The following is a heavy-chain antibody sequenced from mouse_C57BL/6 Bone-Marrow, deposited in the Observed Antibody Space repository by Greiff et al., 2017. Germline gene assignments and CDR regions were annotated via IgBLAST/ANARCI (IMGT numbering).Heavy chain of an antibody. CDR1: GYTFTNYW. V-gene: IGHV1-63*01. D-gene: IGHD1-1*01. Sequence: VQLQQSGAELVRPGTSVKMSCKASGYTFTNYWIGWAKQRPGHGLEWIGDIYPGGGYTNYNEKFKGKATLTADKSSSTAYMQFSSLTSEDSAIYYCARRAVLATDYFDYWGQGTSLTVSS. CDR3: ARRAVLATDYFDY. CDR2: IYPGGGYT. J-gene: IGHJ2*02.